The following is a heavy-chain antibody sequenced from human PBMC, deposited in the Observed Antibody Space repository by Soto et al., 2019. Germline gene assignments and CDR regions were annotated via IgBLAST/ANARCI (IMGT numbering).Heavy chain of an antibody. D-gene: IGHD3-16*02. V-gene: IGHV3-15*07. CDR3: TRTQSYDYVGGSYLD. CDR1: GFTFSNAW. J-gene: IGHJ4*02. Sequence: EVQLVESGGGLVKPGGSLRLSCAATGFTFSNAWMNWVRKAPGQGLEWVGSIKSKTDGGTTDYAAHVKGRFNISRNDSKNTLYLPTNSRKTEDTAVYYCTRTQSYDYVGGSYLDWGQGTLVTVSS. CDR2: IKSKTDGGTT.